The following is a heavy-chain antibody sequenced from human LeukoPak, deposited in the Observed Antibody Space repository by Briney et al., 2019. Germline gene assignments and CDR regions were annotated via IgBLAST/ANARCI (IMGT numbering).Heavy chain of an antibody. J-gene: IGHJ5*02. CDR2: IYHSGST. V-gene: IGHV4-38-2*02. D-gene: IGHD2-2*01. Sequence: PSETLSLTCTVSGYSISSGYYWGWIRQPPGKGLEWIGSIYHSGSTYYNPSLKSRVTISVDTSKNQFSLKLSSVTAADTAVYYCARGYIVVVPAAMAAGWFDPWGQGTLVTVSS. CDR3: ARGYIVVVPAAMAAGWFDP. CDR1: GYSISSGYY.